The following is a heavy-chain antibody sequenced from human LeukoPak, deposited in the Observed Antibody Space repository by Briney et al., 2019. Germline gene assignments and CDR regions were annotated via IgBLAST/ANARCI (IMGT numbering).Heavy chain of an antibody. CDR2: IIPIFGTA. J-gene: IGHJ5*02. CDR3: ARDPRSYGDSYNWFDP. CDR1: GGTFSSYA. Sequence: SVKVSCKASGGTFSSYAISWVRQAPGQGLEWMGGIIPIFGTANYAQKFQGRVTITTDEYTGTAYMELSSLRSEDTAVYYCARDPRSYGDSYNWFDPWGQGTLVTVSS. D-gene: IGHD4-17*01. V-gene: IGHV1-69*05.